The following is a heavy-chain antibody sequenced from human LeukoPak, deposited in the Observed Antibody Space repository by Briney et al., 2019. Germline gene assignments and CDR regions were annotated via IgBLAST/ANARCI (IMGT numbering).Heavy chain of an antibody. D-gene: IGHD4-17*01. V-gene: IGHV3-21*01. CDR1: GFTFSSYS. CDR3: ANGFTWFVA. J-gene: IGHJ5*02. Sequence: PGGSLRLSCAASGFTFSSYSMNWVRQAPGKGLEWVSSISSSSSYIYYADSVKGRFTISRDNSKNTLYLQMSSLRAEDTAIYYCANGFTWFVAWGQGTLVTVSS. CDR2: ISSSSSYI.